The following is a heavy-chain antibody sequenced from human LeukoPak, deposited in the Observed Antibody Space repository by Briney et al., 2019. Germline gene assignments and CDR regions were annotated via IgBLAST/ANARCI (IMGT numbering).Heavy chain of an antibody. D-gene: IGHD3-10*01. J-gene: IGHJ4*02. CDR3: ARVSVVRGYFQY. CDR1: GGSISSYY. V-gene: IGHV4-59*01. Sequence: SETLSLTCTVSGGSISSYYWSWIRQPPGKGLEWIGYIYYSGSTNYNPSLKSRVTLSVDTSKNQFSLKLSSVTAADTAVYYCARVSVVRGYFQYWGQGTLVTVSS. CDR2: IYYSGST.